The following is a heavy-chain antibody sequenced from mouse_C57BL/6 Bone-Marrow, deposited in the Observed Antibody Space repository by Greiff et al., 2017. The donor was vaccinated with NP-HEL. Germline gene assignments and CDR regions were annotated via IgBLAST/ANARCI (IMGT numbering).Heavy chain of an antibody. D-gene: IGHD1-1*01. CDR1: GFSLSTFGMG. Sequence: QVTLKESGPGILQPSQTLSLTCSFSGFSLSTFGMGVGWIRQPSGKGLEWLAHIWWDDDKYYNPALKSRLTISKDTSKNQVFLKIANVDTADTATYYCARLHYYGSSPEGYFDVWGTGTTVTVSS. V-gene: IGHV8-8*01. J-gene: IGHJ1*03. CDR3: ARLHYYGSSPEGYFDV. CDR2: IWWDDDK.